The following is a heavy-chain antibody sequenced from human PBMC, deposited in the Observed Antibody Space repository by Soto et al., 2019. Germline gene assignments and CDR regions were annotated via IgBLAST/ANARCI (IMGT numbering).Heavy chain of an antibody. CDR1: GGSISTVNYW. J-gene: IGHJ4*02. V-gene: IGHV4-30-4*01. CDR3: ARGPSGDKVDS. Sequence: QVQLQESGPGLVKPSQTLSLTCTVSGGSISTVNYWWSWIRQSPDMGLEWIGHIYNGGSTYNKPSLDSRIIRPVDAPQIQPSLTLSSVNAADTAVYYGARGPSGDKVDSWGQVSLISVCS. D-gene: IGHD2-21*02. CDR2: IYNGGST.